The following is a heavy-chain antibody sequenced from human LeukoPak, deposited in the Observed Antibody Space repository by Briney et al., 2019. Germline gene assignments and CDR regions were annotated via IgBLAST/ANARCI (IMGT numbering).Heavy chain of an antibody. CDR2: IWYDGSNK. Sequence: GGSLRLSCVASGFTFSRYGMDSVRQSPGEGLEWVAVIWYDGSNKYYADSVKGRFTISRDNSKNTLYLQLNSLRAEDTAVYYCAKDSSPWEQQLVDYWGQGTLVTVSS. V-gene: IGHV3-30*02. J-gene: IGHJ4*02. CDR1: GFTFSRYG. D-gene: IGHD6-13*01. CDR3: AKDSSPWEQQLVDY.